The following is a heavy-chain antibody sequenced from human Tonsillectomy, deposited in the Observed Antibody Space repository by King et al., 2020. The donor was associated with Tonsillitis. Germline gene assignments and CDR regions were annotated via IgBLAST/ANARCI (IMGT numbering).Heavy chain of an antibody. Sequence: LQLQESGPGLVKPSETLSLTCTVSGGSISSYYWSWIRQPPGKGLEWIGYIYYSGSTNYNPSLKSRVTISVDTSKNQFSLKLGSVTAADTAVYYCARGGGESDYYYYMDVWGKGTTVTVSS. V-gene: IGHV4-59*01. CDR3: ARGGGESDYYYYMDV. J-gene: IGHJ6*03. CDR2: IYYSGST. D-gene: IGHD3-10*01. CDR1: GGSISSYY.